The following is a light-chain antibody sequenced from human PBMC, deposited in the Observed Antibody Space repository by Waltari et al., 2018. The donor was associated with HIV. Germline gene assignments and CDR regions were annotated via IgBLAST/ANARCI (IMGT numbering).Light chain of an antibody. CDR2: GKN. V-gene: IGLV3-19*01. Sequence: SSELTQDPAVSVALGQTVRITCQGDSLRSYYASWYQQKPGQAPVLVIYGKNNRPSGIPDRFSGSSSGNTASLTITGAQAEDEADYYCYSAADNSGLFGGGTKLTVL. CDR1: SLRSYY. J-gene: IGLJ3*02. CDR3: YSAADNSGL.